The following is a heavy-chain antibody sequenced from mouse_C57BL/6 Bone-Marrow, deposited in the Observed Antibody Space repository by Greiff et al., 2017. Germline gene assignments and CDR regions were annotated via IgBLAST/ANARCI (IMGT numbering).Heavy chain of an antibody. Sequence: VKLVESGAELARPGASVKLSCQASGYTFPSYGISWVKQRTGQGLEWIGEIYPRSGNTYSNEQFKGKATLTADKSSSTAYMELRSLTSEDSAVYFCARKGDYGSRGDYWGQGTTLTVSS. CDR1: GYTFPSYG. CDR3: ARKGDYGSRGDY. V-gene: IGHV1-81*01. CDR2: IYPRSGNT. J-gene: IGHJ2*01. D-gene: IGHD1-1*01.